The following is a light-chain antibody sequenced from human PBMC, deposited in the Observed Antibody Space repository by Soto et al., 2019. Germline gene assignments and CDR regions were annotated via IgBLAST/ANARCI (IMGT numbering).Light chain of an antibody. CDR3: QSYDSSVSGSV. J-gene: IGLJ3*02. CDR1: SSNIGAGYD. Sequence: QSVLTQPPSVSGAPGQRVTISCAGSSSNIGAGYDVHWYQQLPGTAPKLLIYGNVNRPTGVPDRFSGSKSDTSASLAITGLQAEDEADYYCQSYDSSVSGSVFGGGTKVTVL. CDR2: GNV. V-gene: IGLV1-40*01.